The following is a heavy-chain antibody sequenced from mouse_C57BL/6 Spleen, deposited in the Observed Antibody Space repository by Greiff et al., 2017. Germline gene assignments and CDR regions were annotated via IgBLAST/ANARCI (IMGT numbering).Heavy chain of an antibody. Sequence: VQLQQPGPGLVQPSQSLSITCTASGFSLTSYGVHWVRQSPGKGLEWLGVIWSGGSTDYYAAFISSLSISKDNSKRQVFFKMNSLQADDTAVYYCAINGVTGYFEVWGTGTTVTVSS. V-gene: IGHV2-2*01. CDR1: GFSLTSYG. CDR2: IWSGGST. D-gene: IGHD2-2*01. J-gene: IGHJ1*03. CDR3: AINGVTGYFEV.